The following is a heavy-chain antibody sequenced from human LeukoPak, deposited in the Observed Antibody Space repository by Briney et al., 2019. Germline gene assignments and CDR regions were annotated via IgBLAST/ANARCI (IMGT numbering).Heavy chain of an antibody. Sequence: ASVKVSRKASGDTFTTYGISWVRQAPGQGLEWMGWISAYNDNTNYAPKLQGRVTMTTDTSTSTAYMELRSLRSDDTAVYYCARDPKYSSSATNNWFDPWGQGTLVTVSS. J-gene: IGHJ5*02. V-gene: IGHV1-18*01. CDR3: ARDPKYSSSATNNWFDP. D-gene: IGHD6-6*01. CDR2: ISAYNDNT. CDR1: GDTFTTYG.